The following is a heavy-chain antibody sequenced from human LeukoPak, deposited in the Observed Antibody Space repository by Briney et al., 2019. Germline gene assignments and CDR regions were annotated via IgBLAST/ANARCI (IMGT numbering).Heavy chain of an antibody. CDR2: ISWNSGSI. Sequence: PGRSLRLSCAASGFTFDDYAMPWVRQAPGKGLEWVSGISWNSGSIGYADSVKGRFTISRDNAKNSLYLQMNSLRAEDTALYYCAKDQYYYDSSGLLDYWGQGTLVTVSS. CDR3: AKDQYYYDSSGLLDY. D-gene: IGHD3-22*01. V-gene: IGHV3-9*01. CDR1: GFTFDDYA. J-gene: IGHJ4*02.